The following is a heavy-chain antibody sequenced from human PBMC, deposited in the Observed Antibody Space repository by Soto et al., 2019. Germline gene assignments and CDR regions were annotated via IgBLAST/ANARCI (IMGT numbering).Heavy chain of an antibody. V-gene: IGHV3-23*01. J-gene: IGHJ4*02. Sequence: EVQLLESGGGLVQPGGSLRLSCAASGFTFSSYAMRWVRQAPVKGLEWVSAISGSGGSTYYADSVKGRFTISKDNSKNTLNLQMNSLRAEDPAVYYCARRGSESSYDYWGKGTLVTVSS. D-gene: IGHD1-26*01. CDR3: ARRGSESSYDY. CDR2: ISGSGGST. CDR1: GFTFSSYA.